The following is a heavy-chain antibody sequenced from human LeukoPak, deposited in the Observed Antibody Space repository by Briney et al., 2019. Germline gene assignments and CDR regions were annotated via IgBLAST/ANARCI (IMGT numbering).Heavy chain of an antibody. V-gene: IGHV3-23*01. CDR3: AKGKGSSSSAIDW. Sequence: GGSLRLSCAASGFTFNTYAMNWVRQAPGKGLEWVSAISDSGGSTYYADSVKGRFTISRDNSKNTVYLQIHRLRAEDTAVYYCAKGKGSSSSAIDWWGQGTLVTVSS. J-gene: IGHJ4*02. CDR2: ISDSGGST. D-gene: IGHD4/OR15-4a*01. CDR1: GFTFNTYA.